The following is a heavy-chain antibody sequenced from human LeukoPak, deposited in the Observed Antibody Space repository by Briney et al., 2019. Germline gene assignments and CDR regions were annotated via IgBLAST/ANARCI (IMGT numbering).Heavy chain of an antibody. Sequence: PSETLSLTCAVYGGSFSGYYWSWIRQPPGKGLEWIGEINHSGSTNYNPSLKSRVTMSVDTSKNQFSLKLSSVTAADTAVYYCARHMQGGSRGWFDYWGQGSLVTVSS. CDR3: ARHMQGGSRGWFDY. CDR2: INHSGST. D-gene: IGHD3-16*01. CDR1: GGSFSGYY. V-gene: IGHV4-34*01. J-gene: IGHJ4*02.